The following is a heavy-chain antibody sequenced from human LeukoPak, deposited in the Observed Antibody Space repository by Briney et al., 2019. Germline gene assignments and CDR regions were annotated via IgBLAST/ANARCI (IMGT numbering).Heavy chain of an antibody. Sequence: GGSLRLSCAASGFTFSSYSMNWVRQAPGKGLGWVSSISSSSSYIYYADSVKGRFTISRDNAKNSLYLQMNSLRAEDTAVYYCARVPRGSSPWYFDYWGQGTLVTVSS. J-gene: IGHJ4*02. V-gene: IGHV3-21*01. CDR3: ARVPRGSSPWYFDY. D-gene: IGHD6-13*01. CDR2: ISSSSSYI. CDR1: GFTFSSYS.